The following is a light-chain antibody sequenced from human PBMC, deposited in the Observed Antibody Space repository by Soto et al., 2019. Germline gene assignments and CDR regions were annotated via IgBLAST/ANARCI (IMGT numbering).Light chain of an antibody. V-gene: IGKV1-8*01. CDR2: AAS. Sequence: AIRMTQSPSSFSASTGDRVTITCRASQGISSYLAWYQQKPGKAPKLLIYAASTLQSGVPSRFSGSGSGTDFTLTISCLQSEDFATYDCQQYYSYSPTPFCHETGPEIK. J-gene: IGKJ5*01. CDR3: QQYYSYSPTP. CDR1: QGISSY.